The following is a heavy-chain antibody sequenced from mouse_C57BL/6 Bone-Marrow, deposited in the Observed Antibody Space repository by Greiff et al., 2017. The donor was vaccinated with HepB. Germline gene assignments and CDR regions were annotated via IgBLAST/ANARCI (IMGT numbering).Heavy chain of an antibody. CDR1: GYTFTSYW. V-gene: IGHV1-53*01. J-gene: IGHJ2*01. CDR3: AREGLYYINYEY. D-gene: IGHD2-1*01. CDR2: INPSNGGT. Sequence: QVQLQQPGTELVKPGASVKLSCKASGYTFTSYWMPWVKQRPGQGLEWIGNINPSNGGTNYNEKFKSKATLTVDKSSSTAYMQLSSLTSEDSAVYYCAREGLYYINYEYWGQGTTLTVSS.